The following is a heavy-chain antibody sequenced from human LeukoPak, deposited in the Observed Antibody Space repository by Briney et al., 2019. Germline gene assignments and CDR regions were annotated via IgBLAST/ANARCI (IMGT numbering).Heavy chain of an antibody. V-gene: IGHV4-34*01. J-gene: IGHJ4*02. Sequence: PSETLSLTCAVYGGSFSGYYWSWIRQPPGKGLEWIGEINHSGSTNYNPSLKSRVTISVDTSKNQFSLKLSSVTAADTAVYYCAREAGGYSYGWPQGGPDYWGQGTLATVSS. D-gene: IGHD5-18*01. CDR2: INHSGST. CDR3: AREAGGYSYGWPQGGPDY. CDR1: GGSFSGYY.